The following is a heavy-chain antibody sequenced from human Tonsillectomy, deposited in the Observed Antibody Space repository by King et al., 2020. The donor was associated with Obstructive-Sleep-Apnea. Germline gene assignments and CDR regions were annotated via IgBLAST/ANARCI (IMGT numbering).Heavy chain of an antibody. J-gene: IGHJ4*02. CDR1: GFTFSSYD. CDR2: IGTAGDT. D-gene: IGHD2-15*01. Sequence: VQLVESGGGLVQPGGSLRLSCAASGFTFSSYDMHWVRQATGKGLEWVSAIGTAGDTYYPGSVKGRFTISRENAKNSLYLQMNSLRAGDTAVYYCARAEIGYCSGGSCYSDPHFDYWGQGTLVTVSS. V-gene: IGHV3-13*01. CDR3: ARAEIGYCSGGSCYSDPHFDY.